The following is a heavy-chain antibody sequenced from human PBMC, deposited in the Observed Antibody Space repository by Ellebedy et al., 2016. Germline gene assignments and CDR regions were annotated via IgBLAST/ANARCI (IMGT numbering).Heavy chain of an antibody. CDR3: ARVVYSGSYYWYFDL. J-gene: IGHJ2*01. D-gene: IGHD1-26*01. Sequence: SETLSLTCTVSGGSISSTSYYWGCIRQPPGKGLEWIGNIYYSGSTYYNPSLKSRVTISVDTSKNQFSLKLSSVTAADTAVYYCARVVYSGSYYWYFDLWGRGTLVTVSS. CDR2: IYYSGST. CDR1: GGSISSTSYY. V-gene: IGHV4-39*07.